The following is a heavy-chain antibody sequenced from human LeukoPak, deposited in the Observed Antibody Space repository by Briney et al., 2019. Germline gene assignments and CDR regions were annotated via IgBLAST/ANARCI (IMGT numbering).Heavy chain of an antibody. CDR2: ISGSGGST. D-gene: IGHD3-9*01. CDR1: GFTFSSYA. V-gene: IGHV3-23*01. Sequence: GGSLRLSCAASGFTFSSYAMSWVRQAPGKGLEWVSAISGSGGSTYYADSVKGRFTISRDNSKNTLYLQMNSLRAEDTAVYYCAKLGDILTGYPYYFDCWGQGTLVTVSS. J-gene: IGHJ4*02. CDR3: AKLGDILTGYPYYFDC.